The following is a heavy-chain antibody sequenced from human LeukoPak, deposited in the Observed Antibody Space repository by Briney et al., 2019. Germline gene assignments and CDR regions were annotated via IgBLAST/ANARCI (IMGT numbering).Heavy chain of an antibody. CDR3: ARALPHLVGANQMDV. Sequence: EASVKVSCRASGYTFTSYYMHWVRQAPGQGLEWMGIINPSGGSTSYAQKFQGRVTMTRDTSTSTAYMDLRSLRSDDTAVYYCARALPHLVGANQMDVWGQGTTVTVSS. V-gene: IGHV1-46*01. CDR2: INPSGGST. CDR1: GYTFTSYY. J-gene: IGHJ6*02. D-gene: IGHD1-26*01.